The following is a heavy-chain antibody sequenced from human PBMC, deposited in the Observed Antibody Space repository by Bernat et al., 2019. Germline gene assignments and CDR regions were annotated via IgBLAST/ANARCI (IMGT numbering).Heavy chain of an antibody. CDR2: ISAYNGNT. D-gene: IGHD2-2*01. J-gene: IGHJ4*02. Sequence: QVQLVQSGAEVKKPGASVKVSCKASGYTFTSYGISWVRQAPGQGLEWMGWISAYNGNTNYAQKLQGRVTMTTDTSTSTAYMELRSLRSDDTAVYYCARDTLNPHKKNIVVVPAAMPWGYWGQGTLVTVSS. V-gene: IGHV1-18*01. CDR3: ARDTLNPHKKNIVVVPAAMPWGY. CDR1: GYTFTSYG.